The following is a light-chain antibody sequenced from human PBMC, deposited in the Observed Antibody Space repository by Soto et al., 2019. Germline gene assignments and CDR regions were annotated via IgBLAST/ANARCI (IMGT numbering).Light chain of an antibody. CDR1: QSIAGH. CDR3: QQFHNWYT. V-gene: IGKV3-15*01. CDR2: AAS. J-gene: IGKJ2*01. Sequence: EIVMTQSPATPSVSPEERATLSCRASQSIAGHLAWYQHKPGQAPRLLIYAASTRATGVPARFSARGSGTEYTLTICSLQSEDVAVYYCQQFHNWYTFGQGTKVDI.